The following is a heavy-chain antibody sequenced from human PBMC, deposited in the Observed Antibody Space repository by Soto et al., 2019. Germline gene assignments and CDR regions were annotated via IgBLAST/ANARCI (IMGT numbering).Heavy chain of an antibody. CDR2: IMPLYAKP. CDR1: GDTFNTYT. V-gene: IGHV1-69*01. CDR3: ASLNNWSSGDGRIDV. Sequence: QVQLVQSGAEVKKPGSSVKVSCKASGDTFNTYTISWVRQVPGQGLEWMGGIMPLYAKPTYAQPFLGRLTIAADEHTSTVYLELSSLRSEDTALYYCASLNNWSSGDGRIDVWGRGTAVSVSS. J-gene: IGHJ6*02. D-gene: IGHD1-26*01.